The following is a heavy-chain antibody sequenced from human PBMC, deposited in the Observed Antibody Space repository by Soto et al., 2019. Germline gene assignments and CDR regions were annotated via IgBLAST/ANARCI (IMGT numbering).Heavy chain of an antibody. CDR1: GFIFSSYT. CDR3: ARDPSGSHPEFDY. CDR2: ITYDGSNQ. D-gene: IGHD1-26*01. Sequence: GGSLRLSCAASGFIFSSYTMHWVRQAPGKGLEWVGVITYDGSNQYYADSVKGRFTISRDNSRNMLFLQMNSLRPDDTAVYYCARDPSGSHPEFDYWGQGNLVTVSS. J-gene: IGHJ4*02. V-gene: IGHV3-30-3*01.